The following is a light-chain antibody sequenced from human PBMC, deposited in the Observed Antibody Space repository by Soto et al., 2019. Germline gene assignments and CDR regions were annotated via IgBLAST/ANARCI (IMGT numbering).Light chain of an antibody. J-gene: IGKJ1*01. CDR1: QSLLHSNGYNY. Sequence: DIVMTQSPLSLPVTPGEPASISCRSSQSLLHSNGYNYLHWYLQKPGQSPQLLIYLGSNRASGVPDRFSGSGSGTDFTLKISRVEAEDVGVYYCMQALHTPSTFGQGTKVEIK. CDR3: MQALHTPST. V-gene: IGKV2-28*01. CDR2: LGS.